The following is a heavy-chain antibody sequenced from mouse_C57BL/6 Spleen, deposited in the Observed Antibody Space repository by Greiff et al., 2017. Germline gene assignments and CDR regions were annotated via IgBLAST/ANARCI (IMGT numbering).Heavy chain of an antibody. Sequence: VQLQESGAELVRPGTSVKVSCKASGYAFTNYLIEWVKQGPGKGLEWVGEINPGSGGTNYNEKFKGKATLTADKSSSTAYMQLSSLTSEDSAVYFCARDDGDWGQGTSVTVSS. CDR3: ARDDGD. D-gene: IGHD2-3*01. J-gene: IGHJ4*01. CDR1: GYAFTNYL. CDR2: INPGSGGT. V-gene: IGHV1-54*01.